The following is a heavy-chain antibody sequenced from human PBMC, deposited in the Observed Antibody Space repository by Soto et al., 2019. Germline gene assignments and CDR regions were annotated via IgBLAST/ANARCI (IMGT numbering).Heavy chain of an antibody. Sequence: QLQLHMSGSGLVKPSQTLSLTCTVSGASITYGAYSWSWIRQTPWKGLEWIGYINHLETTFYNPSFESRLTLSIDRTKNQFSLNLQSMSAADRAVYFCARGGGFDSFDYWGQGILVTVSS. V-gene: IGHV4-30-2*01. CDR1: GASITYGAYS. J-gene: IGHJ4*02. CDR2: INHLETT. CDR3: ARGGGFDSFDY. D-gene: IGHD3-10*01.